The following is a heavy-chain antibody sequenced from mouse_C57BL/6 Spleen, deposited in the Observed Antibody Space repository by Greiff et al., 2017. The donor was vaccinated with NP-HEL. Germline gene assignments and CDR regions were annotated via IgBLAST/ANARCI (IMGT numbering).Heavy chain of an antibody. Sequence: VKLQQSGAELARPGASVKMSCKASGYTFTSYTMHWVKQRPGQGLEWIGYINPSSGYTKYNQKFKDKATLTADKSSSTAYMQLSSLTSEDSAVYYCARGDGDYAMDYWGQGTSVTVSS. V-gene: IGHV1-4*01. D-gene: IGHD3-3*01. CDR3: ARGDGDYAMDY. J-gene: IGHJ4*01. CDR2: INPSSGYT. CDR1: GYTFTSYT.